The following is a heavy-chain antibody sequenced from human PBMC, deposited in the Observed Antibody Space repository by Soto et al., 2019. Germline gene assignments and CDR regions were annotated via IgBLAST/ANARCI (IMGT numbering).Heavy chain of an antibody. CDR3: ARGLQFPFWTV. J-gene: IGHJ6*04. Sequence: SETLSLTCAVYGGSFSGHYRSWIRQPPGKGLEWIGEINHSGATNYNPSLKSRVIISVDTSKNQFSLKLTSVTAADTAVYCCARGLQFPFWTVWGEGTTVTVSS. D-gene: IGHD3-3*01. V-gene: IGHV4-34*01. CDR1: GGSFSGHY. CDR2: INHSGAT.